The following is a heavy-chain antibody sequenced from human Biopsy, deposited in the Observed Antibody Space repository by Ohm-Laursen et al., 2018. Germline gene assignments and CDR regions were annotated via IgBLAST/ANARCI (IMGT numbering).Heavy chain of an antibody. J-gene: IGHJ2*01. D-gene: IGHD6-19*01. CDR2: INPNNGNT. V-gene: IGHV1-8*01. CDR3: VRTPTISVGGTWSRYWFFDI. CDR1: GYSLTSHD. Sequence: SVMVSCKVSGYSLTSHDINWVRQAPGQGPEWMGWINPNNGNTGYAPQFQGRVSMTTDTSISTAYMELSGLTFEDTAVYYCVRTPTISVGGTWSRYWFFDIWGRGTLITVSS.